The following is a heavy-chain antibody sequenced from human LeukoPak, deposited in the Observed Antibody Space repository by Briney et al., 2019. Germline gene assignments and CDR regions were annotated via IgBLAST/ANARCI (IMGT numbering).Heavy chain of an antibody. J-gene: IGHJ3*02. D-gene: IGHD2-15*01. CDR1: GFTFSSYA. CDR3: ARESYCSGGSCYSGRAFDI. V-gene: IGHV3-30*04. Sequence: PGGSLRLSCAASGFTFSSYAMHWVRQAPGKGLKWVAVISYDGSNKYYADSVKGRFTISRDNSKNTLYLQMNSLRAEDTAVYYCARESYCSGGSCYSGRAFDIWGQGTMVTVSS. CDR2: ISYDGSNK.